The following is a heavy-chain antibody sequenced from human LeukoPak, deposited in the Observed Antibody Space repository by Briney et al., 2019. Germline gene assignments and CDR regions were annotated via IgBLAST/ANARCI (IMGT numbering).Heavy chain of an antibody. CDR3: ARCPIYYDTERTARTNWFDP. CDR1: GGSFSGHY. D-gene: IGHD3-22*01. J-gene: IGHJ5*02. V-gene: IGHV4-34*01. CDR2: INHSGST. Sequence: SETLSLTCAVYGGSFSGHYWSWIRQPPGKGLEWIGEINHSGSTNYNPSLKSRVTISVDTSKNQFSLRLSSVTAADTAVYYCARCPIYYDTERTARTNWFDPWGQGTLVTVSS.